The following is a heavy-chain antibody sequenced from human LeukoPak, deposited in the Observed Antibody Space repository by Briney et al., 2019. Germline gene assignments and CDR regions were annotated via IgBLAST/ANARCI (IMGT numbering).Heavy chain of an antibody. CDR2: IYTSGST. CDR1: AGSISSGSYY. CDR3: ARDYYDSSV. Sequence: SETLSLTCTVSAGSISSGSYYWSWIRQPAGKGLEWIGRIYTSGSTNYNPSLKSRVTISVDTSKNQFSLKLSSVTAADTAVYYCARDYYDSSVWGQGTMVTVSS. D-gene: IGHD3-22*01. J-gene: IGHJ3*01. V-gene: IGHV4-61*02.